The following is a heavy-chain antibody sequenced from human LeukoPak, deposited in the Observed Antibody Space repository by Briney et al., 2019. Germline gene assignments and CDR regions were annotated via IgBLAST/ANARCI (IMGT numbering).Heavy chain of an antibody. V-gene: IGHV1-8*01. CDR2: MNPNSGNT. CDR1: GYTFTSYD. Sequence: ASVKVSCKASGYTFTSYDINWVRQATGQGLEWMGWMNPNSGNTGYAQKFQGRVTMTRNTSISTAYMELSSLRSEDTAVYYCARVVAATPGYNWFDPWGQGTLVTVSS. J-gene: IGHJ5*02. D-gene: IGHD2-15*01. CDR3: ARVVAATPGYNWFDP.